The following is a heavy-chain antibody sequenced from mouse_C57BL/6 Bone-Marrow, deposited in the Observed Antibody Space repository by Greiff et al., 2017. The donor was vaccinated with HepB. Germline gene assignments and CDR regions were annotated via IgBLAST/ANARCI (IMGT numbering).Heavy chain of an antibody. J-gene: IGHJ3*01. D-gene: IGHD2-4*01. CDR2: IRLKSDNYAT. CDR1: GFTFSNYW. Sequence: EVQLVESGGGLVQPGGSMKLSCVASGFTFSNYWMNWVRQSPEKGLEWVAQIRLKSDNYATHYADSVKGRFTISIDDSKSSVYLQMNNLRAEDTGIYYCTGVDSLFAYWGQGTLVTVSA. CDR3: TGVDSLFAY. V-gene: IGHV6-3*01.